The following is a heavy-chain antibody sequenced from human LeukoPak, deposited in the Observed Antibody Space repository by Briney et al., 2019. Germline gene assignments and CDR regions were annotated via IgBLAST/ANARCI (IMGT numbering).Heavy chain of an antibody. D-gene: IGHD6-19*01. CDR3: AATSPYSSGWYYFDY. CDR2: IYTSGST. Sequence: SETLSLTCTVSGGSISSYYWSWIRQPAGKGLEWIGRIYTSGSTNYNPSLKSRVTMSVDTSKNQFSLKLSSVTAADTAVYYCAATSPYSSGWYYFDYWGQGTLVTVSS. J-gene: IGHJ4*02. V-gene: IGHV4-4*07. CDR1: GGSISSYY.